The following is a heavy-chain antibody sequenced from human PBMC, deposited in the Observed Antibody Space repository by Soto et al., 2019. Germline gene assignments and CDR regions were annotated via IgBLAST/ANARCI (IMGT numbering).Heavy chain of an antibody. J-gene: IGHJ5*02. Sequence: GESLKISCKGSGYSFSNYWIGWVRQMPGKGLEWMGFIYPGDSDTRYGPSFQGQVTISADESISTAYLQWSSLKASDTAMYYCVRHFRDDSSAYRRLDPWGQGTLVTVSS. CDR1: GYSFSNYW. V-gene: IGHV5-51*01. CDR2: IYPGDSDT. D-gene: IGHD3-22*01. CDR3: VRHFRDDSSAYRRLDP.